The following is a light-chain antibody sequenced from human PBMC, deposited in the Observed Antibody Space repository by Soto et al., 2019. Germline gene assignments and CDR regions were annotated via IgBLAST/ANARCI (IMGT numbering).Light chain of an antibody. CDR2: AAS. CDR3: QQYYSYPRT. J-gene: IGKJ1*01. V-gene: IGKV1-39*01. Sequence: DIQMTQSPSSLSASVGDRVTITCVASQSISSYLNWYQQKPGKAPKLLIYAASTLQSGVPSRFSGSGSGTDFTLTISCLQSEDFATYYCQQYYSYPRTFGQGTKVDI. CDR1: QSISSY.